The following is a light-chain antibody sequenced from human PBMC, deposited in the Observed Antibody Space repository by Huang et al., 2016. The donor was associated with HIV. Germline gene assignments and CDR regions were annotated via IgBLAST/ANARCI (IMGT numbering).Light chain of an antibody. CDR2: DAS. CDR3: QQRSNWPPNT. J-gene: IGKJ2*01. CDR1: QSVDNY. V-gene: IGKV3-11*01. Sequence: EIVLTQSPVTLSLSPGERATLSCRASQSVDNYLAWYQQKPGQAPRLLIYDASNRATGIPARFSGSGFGTDFTLTISSLGPEDFAVYYCQQRSNWPPNTFGQGTKVEIK.